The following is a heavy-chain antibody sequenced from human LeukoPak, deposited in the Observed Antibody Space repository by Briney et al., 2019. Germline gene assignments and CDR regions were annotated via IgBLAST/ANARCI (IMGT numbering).Heavy chain of an antibody. J-gene: IGHJ4*02. D-gene: IGHD2-2*01. CDR2: ISYDGSNK. V-gene: IGHV3-30-3*01. CDR1: GFTFGSYA. Sequence: PGGSLRLSCAASGFTFGSYAMHWVRQAPGKGLEWVAVISYDGSNKYYADSVKGRFTISRDNSKNTLYLQMNSLRAEDTAVYYCARSHTDRTYCSSTSCYAYWGQGTLVTVSS. CDR3: ARSHTDRTYCSSTSCYAY.